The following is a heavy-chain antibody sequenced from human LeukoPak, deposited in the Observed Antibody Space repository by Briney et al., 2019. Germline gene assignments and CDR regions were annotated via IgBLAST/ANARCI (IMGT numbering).Heavy chain of an antibody. J-gene: IGHJ6*02. CDR1: GFTFSSYW. CDR3: ARGGGLDV. CDR2: INHNGNVN. V-gene: IGHV3-7*03. D-gene: IGHD3-16*01. Sequence: GGSLRLSCAASGFTFSSYWMNWARQAPGKGLEWVASINHNGNVNYYVDSVKGRFTISRDNAKNSLYLQMSNLRAEDTVVYFCARGGGLDVWGQGATVTVSS.